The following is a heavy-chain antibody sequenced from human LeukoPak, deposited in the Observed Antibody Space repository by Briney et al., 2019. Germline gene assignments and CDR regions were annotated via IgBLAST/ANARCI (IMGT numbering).Heavy chain of an antibody. CDR1: GFTFNNYW. CDR2: INQDGGEK. CDR3: ATGRNCATCYLPDY. Sequence: PGGSLRLSCAASGFTFNNYWMNWVRQAPGKGLEWVANINQDGGEKYYVDSVKGRFTISRDNAKNSLYLQMNNLRAEDTAVYYCATGRNCATCYLPDYWGQGTLVTVSS. V-gene: IGHV3-7*01. D-gene: IGHD2-2*01. J-gene: IGHJ4*02.